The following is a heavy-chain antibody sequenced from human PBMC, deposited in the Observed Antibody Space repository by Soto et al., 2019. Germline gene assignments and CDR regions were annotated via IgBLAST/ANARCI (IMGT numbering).Heavy chain of an antibody. CDR1: GFTFTSSA. CDR3: AADGQGIYYYYGMDV. CDR2: IVVGSGNT. Sequence: ASVKVSCKASGFTFTSSAVQWVRQARGQRLEWIGWIVVGSGNTNYAQKFQERVTITRDMSTSTAYMELSSLRSEDTAVYYCAADGQGIYYYYGMDVWGQGTTVTVSS. J-gene: IGHJ6*02. V-gene: IGHV1-58*01.